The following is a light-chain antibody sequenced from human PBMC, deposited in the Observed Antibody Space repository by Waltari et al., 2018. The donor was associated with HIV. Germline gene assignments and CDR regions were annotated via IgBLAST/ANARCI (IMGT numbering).Light chain of an antibody. CDR2: GNS. Sequence: QSVLTQPPSVSGAPGQRVTISCTGSSSNIGAGYDVHWYQQLPGTAPKLLIYGNSNRTSGVPDRFSVAKSGTSASLGITGRQAEDEADYYCQSYDSSLSGAVFGGGTKLTVL. CDR1: SSNIGAGYD. J-gene: IGLJ3*02. CDR3: QSYDSSLSGAV. V-gene: IGLV1-40*01.